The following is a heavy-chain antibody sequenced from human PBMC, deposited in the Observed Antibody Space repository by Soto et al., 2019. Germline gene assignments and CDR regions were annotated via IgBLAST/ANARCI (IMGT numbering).Heavy chain of an antibody. CDR1: GYSFTSYW. Sequence: GESLKISCKGSGYSFTSYWISWVRQMPGKGLEWMGRIDPSDSYTNYSPSFQGHVTISADKSISTAYLQWSSLKASDTAMYYCARGSNYVHYYYGMDVWGQGTTVTVS. CDR2: IDPSDSYT. CDR3: ARGSNYVHYYYGMDV. V-gene: IGHV5-10-1*01. D-gene: IGHD4-4*01. J-gene: IGHJ6*02.